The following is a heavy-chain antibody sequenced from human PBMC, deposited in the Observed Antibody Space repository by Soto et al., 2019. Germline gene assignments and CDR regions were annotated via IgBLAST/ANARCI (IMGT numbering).Heavy chain of an antibody. D-gene: IGHD6-19*01. V-gene: IGHV3-30-3*01. J-gene: IGHJ5*02. Sequence: QVQLVESGGGVVQPGTSRRLSCAASGFTFSNFAMHWVRQAPGKGLEWVAIISYDGNKKYYGDSVKGRFTISRDNSKKTLYLQMNSLRGDDTAVYYCARDVAGKNWFDPWGQGTQVIVSS. CDR1: GFTFSNFA. CDR3: ARDVAGKNWFDP. CDR2: ISYDGNKK.